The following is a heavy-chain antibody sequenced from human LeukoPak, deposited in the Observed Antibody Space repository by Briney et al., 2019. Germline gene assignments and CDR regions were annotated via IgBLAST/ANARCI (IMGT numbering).Heavy chain of an antibody. Sequence: GRCLRLACAASGFTFSSYGMHWVRRAQGKGLEVVAVISYDGSNKYSAVSVKGRFTISRDNSKNTLYLQMNSLRAEDTAVYYCARDWRPDAFDIWGQGTMVTVSS. V-gene: IGHV3-30*03. CDR1: GFTFSSYG. CDR3: ARDWRPDAFDI. J-gene: IGHJ3*02. CDR2: ISYDGSNK.